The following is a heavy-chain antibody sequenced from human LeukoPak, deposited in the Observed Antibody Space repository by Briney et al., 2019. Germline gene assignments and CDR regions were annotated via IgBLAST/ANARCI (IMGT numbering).Heavy chain of an antibody. V-gene: IGHV3-23*01. CDR3: AKDRGWEIKPRAFDI. D-gene: IGHD1-26*01. Sequence: GGSLRLSCAASGFTFSTYAMSWVRQAPGKGLEWVSVISGSGGGTYYADSVKGRFTISRDNAKNSLYLQMNSLRAEDMALYYCAKDRGWEIKPRAFDIWGQGTMVTVSS. J-gene: IGHJ3*02. CDR2: ISGSGGGT. CDR1: GFTFSTYA.